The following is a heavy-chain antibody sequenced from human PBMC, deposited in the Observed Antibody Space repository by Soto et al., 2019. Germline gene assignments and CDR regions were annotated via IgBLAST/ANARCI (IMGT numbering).Heavy chain of an antibody. Sequence: GASVKVSCKASGYTFTSYAMHWVRQAPGQRLEWMGWINAGNGNTKYSQKFQGRVTITRDTSASTAYMEPSSLRSEDTAVYYCASIPMTTVSLVMDVWGQGTTVTVSS. CDR1: GYTFTSYA. V-gene: IGHV1-3*01. J-gene: IGHJ6*02. CDR3: ASIPMTTVSLVMDV. CDR2: INAGNGNT. D-gene: IGHD4-4*01.